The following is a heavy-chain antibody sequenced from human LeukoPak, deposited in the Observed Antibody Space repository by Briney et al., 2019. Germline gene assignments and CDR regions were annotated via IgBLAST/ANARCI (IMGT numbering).Heavy chain of an antibody. Sequence: SEPLSLTCTVPRASITSSGYYWGWIRQPPGKGLEWIGTIFHSGSTYYNPSLKSRVTISLDTSNNQFSLRLSSVTAADTAVYYCARDCRMTMVDYWGQGTLVTVSS. CDR1: RASITSSGYY. V-gene: IGHV4-39*07. CDR3: ARDCRMTMVDY. D-gene: IGHD4/OR15-4a*01. J-gene: IGHJ4*02. CDR2: IFHSGST.